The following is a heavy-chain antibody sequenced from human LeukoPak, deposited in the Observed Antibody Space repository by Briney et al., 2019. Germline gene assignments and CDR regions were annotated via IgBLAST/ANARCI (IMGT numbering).Heavy chain of an antibody. V-gene: IGHV3-23*01. CDR1: GFTFNNYV. CDR2: ISDSGSDT. Sequence: GGSLRLSCAASGFTFNNYVMSWVRQAPGKGLEWVSVISDSGSDTYYADSVKGRFTISRDNSKNTLYLQMNSLRAEDTAVYYCAEDLMVYRSSWYSFDYWGQGTLVTVSS. J-gene: IGHJ4*02. CDR3: AEDLMVYRSSWYSFDY. D-gene: IGHD6-13*01.